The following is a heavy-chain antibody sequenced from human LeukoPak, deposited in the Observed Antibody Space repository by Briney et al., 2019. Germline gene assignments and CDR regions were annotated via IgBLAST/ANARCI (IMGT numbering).Heavy chain of an antibody. D-gene: IGHD4-17*01. CDR1: GGSISSYY. CDR3: ARERATRSFFDY. J-gene: IGHJ4*02. Sequence: PPETLSLTCTVSGGSISSYYWSWIRQPPGKGLEWIGYIYYSGSTNYNPSLKSRVTISVDTSKNQFSLKLSSVTAADTAVYYCARERATRSFFDYWGQGALVTVSS. CDR2: IYYSGST. V-gene: IGHV4-59*01.